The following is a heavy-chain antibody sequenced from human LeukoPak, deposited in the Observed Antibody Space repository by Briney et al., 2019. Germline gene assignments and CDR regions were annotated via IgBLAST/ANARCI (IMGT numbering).Heavy chain of an antibody. CDR1: GGTFSSYA. CDR3: ARRDSGYDKTGDY. CDR2: IIPIFGTA. J-gene: IGHJ4*02. V-gene: IGHV1-69*13. Sequence: SVKVSCKASGGTFSSYAISWVRQAPGQGLEWMGGIIPIFGTANYAQKFQGRVTITADESTSTAYMEPSSLRSEDTAVYYCARRDSGYDKTGDYWGQGTLVTVSS. D-gene: IGHD5-12*01.